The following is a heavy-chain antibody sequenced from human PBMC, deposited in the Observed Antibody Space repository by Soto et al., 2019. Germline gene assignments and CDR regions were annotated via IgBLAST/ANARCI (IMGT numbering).Heavy chain of an antibody. J-gene: IGHJ4*02. CDR2: MYDTGST. Sequence: SETLSLTCFVSGGSISGYFWSWIRQPPGKGLEWIAFMYDTGSTNYNPSLKSRVSTSVDTSKNQFSLKLNSVTTADTAVYYCARGWSSSWPYWGQGTLVTVSS. CDR1: GGSISGYF. V-gene: IGHV4-59*01. D-gene: IGHD6-13*01. CDR3: ARGWSSSWPY.